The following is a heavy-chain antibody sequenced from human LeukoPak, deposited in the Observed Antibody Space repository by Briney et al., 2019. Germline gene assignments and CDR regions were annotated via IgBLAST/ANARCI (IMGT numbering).Heavy chain of an antibody. D-gene: IGHD3-10*01. CDR2: INHSGRT. CDR3: ARILLWFGELTHFDS. CDR1: GGSFSGYY. Sequence: PETLSLTCAVYGGSFSGYYWSWIRQPPGKGLEWIGEINHSGRTNYNPSLKSRVTISVDTSMNQFSLRLSSVTAADTAVYYCARILLWFGELTHFDSWGQGTLVTVSS. J-gene: IGHJ4*02. V-gene: IGHV4-34*01.